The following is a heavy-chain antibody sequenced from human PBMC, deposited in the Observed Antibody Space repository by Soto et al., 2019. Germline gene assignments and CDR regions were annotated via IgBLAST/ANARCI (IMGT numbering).Heavy chain of an antibody. CDR1: GGTFSTYT. CDR2: IIPTVDIA. J-gene: IGHJ4*02. V-gene: IGHV1-69*04. CDR3: ARDRGYCSTSTCFKPIDY. D-gene: IGHD2-2*01. Sequence: SLKVSCKASGGTFSTYTISWVRQAPGQGLEWMGRIIPTVDIANYAHKFQGRVTITADKSTTTAYMELSSLRSEDTALYYCARDRGYCSTSTCFKPIDYWGQGTLVTVSS.